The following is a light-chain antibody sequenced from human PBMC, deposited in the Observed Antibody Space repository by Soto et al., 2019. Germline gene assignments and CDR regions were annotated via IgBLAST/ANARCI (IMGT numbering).Light chain of an antibody. CDR3: QQRSHWLT. V-gene: IGKV3-11*01. Sequence: PSVAPGERATLSFRASQIVSNYLAWYQQRAGQAPSLLGGGAANRATGIPARFSGSGSGTDFTLTISRLAPEDSAVYYCQQRSHWLTFGGGTKVDI. CDR1: QIVSNY. J-gene: IGKJ4*01. CDR2: GAA.